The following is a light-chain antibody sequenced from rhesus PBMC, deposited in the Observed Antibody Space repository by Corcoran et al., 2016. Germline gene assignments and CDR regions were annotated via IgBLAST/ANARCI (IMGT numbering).Light chain of an antibody. J-gene: IGKJ3*01. CDR3: LQYSSSPPT. V-gene: IGKV1-22*01. CDR1: QSISSW. CDR2: KAS. Sequence: DIQMTQSPSSLSASVGDTVTITCRASQSISSWLDWYQQKPGKAPKLLINKASSLQSGVPSRFSGSGSGTEFTLTISSLQPEDFATYYCLQYSSSPPTFGPGTKLDIK.